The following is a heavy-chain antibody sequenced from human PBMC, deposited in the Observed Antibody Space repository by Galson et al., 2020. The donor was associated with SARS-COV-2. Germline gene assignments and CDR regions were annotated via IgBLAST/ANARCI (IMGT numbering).Heavy chain of an antibody. J-gene: IGHJ3*02. CDR1: GYSFTSYW. V-gene: IGHV5-51*01. CDR3: ARSNHLYCSSTGWSSDAFDI. Sequence: GESLKISCKGSGYSFTSYWIGWVRQLPAQGLESMGNIYPGYSDTRHSPSFQGQVTIQADKSISTPYLQWSSLKASDTAMYYCARSNHLYCSSTGWSSDAFDIWGQGTMVTVSS. CDR2: IYPGYSDT. D-gene: IGHD2-2*01.